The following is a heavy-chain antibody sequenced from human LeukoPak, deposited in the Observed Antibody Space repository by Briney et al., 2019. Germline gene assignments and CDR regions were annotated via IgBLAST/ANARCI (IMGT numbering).Heavy chain of an antibody. Sequence: ASVKVSCKASGYTFTSYGISWVRQAPGQGLEWMGWISAYNGNTNYAQKLQGRDTMTTDTSTSTAYMELRSLRSDDTAVYYCARVSRDFWSGSDHAFDIWGQGTMVTVSS. CDR2: ISAYNGNT. CDR1: GYTFTSYG. D-gene: IGHD3-3*01. CDR3: ARVSRDFWSGSDHAFDI. J-gene: IGHJ3*02. V-gene: IGHV1-18*01.